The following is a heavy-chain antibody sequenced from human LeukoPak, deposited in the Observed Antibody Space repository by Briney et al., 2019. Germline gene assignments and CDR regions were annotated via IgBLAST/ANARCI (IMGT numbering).Heavy chain of an antibody. CDR2: IRYDGSNK. CDR3: AKDGEKYSSSAAIIY. J-gene: IGHJ4*02. Sequence: GGSLRLSCAASGFTFSSYGMHWVRQAPGKGLEWVAFIRYDGSNKYYADSVKGRFTISRDNSKNTLYLQMNSLRAEDTAVYYCAKDGEKYSSSAAIIYWGQGTLVTVSS. CDR1: GFTFSSYG. V-gene: IGHV3-30*02. D-gene: IGHD6-6*01.